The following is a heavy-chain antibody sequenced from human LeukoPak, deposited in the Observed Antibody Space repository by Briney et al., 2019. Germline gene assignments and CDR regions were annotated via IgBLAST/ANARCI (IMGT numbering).Heavy chain of an antibody. J-gene: IGHJ4*02. Sequence: ASVKVSCKASGYTFTSYGISWVRQAPGQGLAWMGWISPYNGNTNYAQKLQGRVTMTTDTSTSTAYMELRSLRSDDTAVYYCARDVRTRRYCTNGVCYTGYWGQGTLVTVSS. CDR3: ARDVRTRRYCTNGVCYTGY. CDR1: GYTFTSYG. CDR2: ISPYNGNT. V-gene: IGHV1-18*01. D-gene: IGHD2-8*01.